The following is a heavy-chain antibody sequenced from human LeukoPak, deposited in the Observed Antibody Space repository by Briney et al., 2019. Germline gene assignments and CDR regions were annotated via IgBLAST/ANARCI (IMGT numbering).Heavy chain of an antibody. CDR3: ARAPNYYDSSGYRFDP. CDR2: IYYSGST. V-gene: IGHV4-59*01. Sequence: PSETLSLTCTVSGGSISSYYGSWIRQPPGKGLEWIGHIYYSGSTNYNPSLKSRVTISVDTSKNQFSLKLSSVTAADTAVYYCARAPNYYDSSGYRFDPWGQGTLVTVSS. D-gene: IGHD3-22*01. CDR1: GGSISSYY. J-gene: IGHJ5*02.